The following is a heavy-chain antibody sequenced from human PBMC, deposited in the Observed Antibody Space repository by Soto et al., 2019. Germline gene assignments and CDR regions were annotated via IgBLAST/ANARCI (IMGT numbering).Heavy chain of an antibody. J-gene: IGHJ4*02. CDR2: ISAHNGNT. CDR1: GYSITSFG. V-gene: IGHV1-18*01. Sequence: ASVKASCKASGYSITSFGISWVRQAPEQGLEWMAWISAHNGNTNYAPNLQGRVTVTRDTSTSTAYIELRSLRSDDTAVYYCTTDPVTMIVVVPSSGWGQGTLVTVSS. CDR3: TTDPVTMIVVVPSSG. D-gene: IGHD3-22*01.